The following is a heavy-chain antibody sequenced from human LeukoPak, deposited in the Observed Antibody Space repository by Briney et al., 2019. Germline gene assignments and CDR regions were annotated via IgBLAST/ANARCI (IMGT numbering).Heavy chain of an antibody. V-gene: IGHV4-38-2*02. J-gene: IGHJ4*02. Sequence: PSETLSLTCTVSGYSISSGYYWGWIRQPPGKGLEWIGSIYHSGSTYYNPSLKSRVTVSVDTSKNQFSLKLSSVTAADTAVYYCARANRVSLYYFDYWGQGTLVTVSS. CDR1: GYSISSGYY. CDR3: ARANRVSLYYFDY. D-gene: IGHD5/OR15-5a*01. CDR2: IYHSGST.